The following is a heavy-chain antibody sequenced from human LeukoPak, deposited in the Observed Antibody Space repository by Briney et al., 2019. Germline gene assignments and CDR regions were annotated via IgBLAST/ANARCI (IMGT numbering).Heavy chain of an antibody. CDR3: ARDRIAVAGRKYYYYMDV. J-gene: IGHJ6*03. V-gene: IGHV1-69*06. CDR2: IIPSLGTA. D-gene: IGHD6-19*01. CDR1: GGTFSSYA. Sequence: SVKVSCKASGGTFSSYAISWVRQAPGQGLEGMGGIIPSLGTANYAQKFKGRVTITADKSTSTAYMELSSLRSEDTAVYYCARDRIAVAGRKYYYYMDVWGKGTTVTVSS.